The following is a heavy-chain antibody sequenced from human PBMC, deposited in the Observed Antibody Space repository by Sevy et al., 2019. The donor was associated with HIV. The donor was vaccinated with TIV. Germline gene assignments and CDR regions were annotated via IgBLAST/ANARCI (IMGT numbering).Heavy chain of an antibody. Sequence: GGSLRLSCAASGFTLSSYWMHWVRQAPGKGLVWVSRINSDGSSTSYAYSVKGRFTISRDNAKNTLYLQMNSLRAEDTAVYYCARQNSRGSAFDIWGQGTMVSVSS. CDR2: INSDGSST. V-gene: IGHV3-74*01. J-gene: IGHJ3*02. CDR3: ARQNSRGSAFDI. CDR1: GFTLSSYW. D-gene: IGHD6-19*01.